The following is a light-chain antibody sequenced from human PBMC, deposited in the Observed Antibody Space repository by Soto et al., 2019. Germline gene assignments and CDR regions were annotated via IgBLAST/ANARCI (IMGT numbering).Light chain of an antibody. V-gene: IGLV2-14*01. CDR3: SSYAGSNTGV. Sequence: QSALTQPASVSGSRGQSITISCTGTSSDVGGYNYLSWYQQHPGKAPKLVIYEVNNRPSGVSNRFSGSKSGNTASLTISGLQAEDEADYYCSSYAGSNTGVFGGGTKLTVL. CDR2: EVN. J-gene: IGLJ3*02. CDR1: SSDVGGYNY.